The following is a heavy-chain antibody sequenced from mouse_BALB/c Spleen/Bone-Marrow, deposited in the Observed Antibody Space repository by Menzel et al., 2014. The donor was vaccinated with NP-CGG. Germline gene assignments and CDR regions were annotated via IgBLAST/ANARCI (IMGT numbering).Heavy chain of an antibody. Sequence: VQLQQSGAELVKPGASVKLSCKASGYTFTSYWMHWVKQRPGQGLEWIGEINPSNGRTNYNEKFKSKATQTVDKSSSTAYMQLSSLTSEDSAVYYCARRAYTVVATDYWGQGTTLTVSS. CDR1: GYTFTSYW. D-gene: IGHD1-1*01. CDR3: ARRAYTVVATDY. V-gene: IGHV1S81*02. CDR2: INPSNGRT. J-gene: IGHJ2*01.